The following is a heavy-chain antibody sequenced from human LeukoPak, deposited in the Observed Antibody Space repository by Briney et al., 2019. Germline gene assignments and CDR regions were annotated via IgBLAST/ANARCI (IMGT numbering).Heavy chain of an antibody. D-gene: IGHD2-15*01. V-gene: IGHV3-9*01. CDR1: GFTFDDYA. CDR3: AKDRTYAADHPLFDY. J-gene: IGHJ4*02. Sequence: GGSLRLSCAASGFTFDDYAMHWVRQAPGKGLEWVSGISWNSGSIGYADSVKGRFTISRDNAKNSLYLQMNSLRAEDTALYYCAKDRTYAADHPLFDYWGQGTLVTVSS. CDR2: ISWNSGSI.